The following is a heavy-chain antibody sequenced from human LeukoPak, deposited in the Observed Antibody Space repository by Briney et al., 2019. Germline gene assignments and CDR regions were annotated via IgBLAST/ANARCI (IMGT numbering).Heavy chain of an antibody. V-gene: IGHV4-59*01. CDR3: ARYTSPSWFGEFFDY. J-gene: IGHJ4*02. Sequence: PSETLSLTCTVSGCSISSYYLSWIRQPPGKGLEWIGYIYYSGSTNYNPSLKSRVTITVDTSKTQFSLKLSSVTAADTAVYYCARYTSPSWFGEFFDYWGQGTLVTVSS. CDR1: GCSISSYY. D-gene: IGHD3-10*01. CDR2: IYYSGST.